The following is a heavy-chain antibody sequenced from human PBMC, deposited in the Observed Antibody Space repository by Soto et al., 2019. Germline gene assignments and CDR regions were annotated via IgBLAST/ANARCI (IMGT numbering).Heavy chain of an antibody. V-gene: IGHV1-8*01. CDR3: ARNYHGSGSYYNRFDP. CDR2: MNPNSGNT. CDR1: GYTFTSYD. J-gene: IGHJ5*02. Sequence: QVQLVQSGAEVKKPGASVKVSCKASGYTFTSYDINWVRQATGQGLEWMGWMNPNSGNTGYTQKFQGRVTMTRNTSISTAYMELSSLRSEDTAVYYCARNYHGSGSYYNRFDPWGQGTLVTVSS. D-gene: IGHD3-10*01.